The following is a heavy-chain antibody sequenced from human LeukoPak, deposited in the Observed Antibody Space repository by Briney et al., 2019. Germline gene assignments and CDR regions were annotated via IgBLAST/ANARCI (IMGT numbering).Heavy chain of an antibody. J-gene: IGHJ4*02. Sequence: ASVKVPCKVSGYTLSELSMHWVRQAPGQGLEWMGWINPNSGGTNYAQKFQGRVTMTRDTSISTAYMELSRLRSDDAAVYYCARVGGRITGTTLVYWGQGTLVTVSS. D-gene: IGHD1-7*01. V-gene: IGHV1-2*02. CDR1: GYTLSELS. CDR3: ARVGGRITGTTLVY. CDR2: INPNSGGT.